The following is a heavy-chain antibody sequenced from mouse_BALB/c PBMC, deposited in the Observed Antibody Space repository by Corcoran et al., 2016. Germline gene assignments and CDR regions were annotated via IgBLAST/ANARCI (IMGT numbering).Heavy chain of an antibody. J-gene: IGHJ3*01. D-gene: IGHD2-14*01. CDR2: FYPRSKTI. CDR3: ARHAYSRDGGFAY. Sequence: VQVPPAGAELVKPGASVKLSCKASGHTFTEYTIHWVKQRSGQGLEWIGWFYPRSKTIKYNGKFKDKATLTADKSSSTVYRELSRLTSEDSAVYFCARHAYSRDGGFAYWGQGTLVTVSA. V-gene: IGHV1-62-2*01. CDR1: GHTFTEYT.